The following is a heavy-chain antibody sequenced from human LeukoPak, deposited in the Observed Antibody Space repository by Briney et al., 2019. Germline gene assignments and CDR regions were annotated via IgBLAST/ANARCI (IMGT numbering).Heavy chain of an antibody. V-gene: IGHV3-30-3*01. Sequence: PGGSLRLSCAASGFTFSSYAMHWVRQAPGKGLEWVAVISYDGSNKYYADSVKGRFTISRDNSKNTLYLQMNSLRAEDTAVYYCARPYTYYDFWSGLDTRYFDYWGQGTLVTVSS. D-gene: IGHD3-3*01. CDR2: ISYDGSNK. CDR1: GFTFSSYA. CDR3: ARPYTYYDFWSGLDTRYFDY. J-gene: IGHJ4*02.